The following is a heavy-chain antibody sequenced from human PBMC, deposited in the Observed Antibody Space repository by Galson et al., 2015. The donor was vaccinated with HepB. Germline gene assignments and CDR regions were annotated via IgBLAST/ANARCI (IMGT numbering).Heavy chain of an antibody. CDR3: ARDRLDYYDSSGLDAFDI. Sequence: SVKVSCKASGYTFTSYYMHWVRQAPGQGLEWMGIINPSGGSTSYAQKFQGRVTMTRDTSTSTVYMELSSLRSEDTAVYYCARDRLDYYDSSGLDAFDIWGQGTMVTVSS. J-gene: IGHJ3*02. CDR2: INPSGGST. D-gene: IGHD3-22*01. CDR1: GYTFTSYY. V-gene: IGHV1-46*01.